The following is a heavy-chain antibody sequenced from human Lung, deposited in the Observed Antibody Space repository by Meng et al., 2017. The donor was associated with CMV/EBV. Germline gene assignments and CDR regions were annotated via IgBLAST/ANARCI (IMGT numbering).Heavy chain of an antibody. CDR2: IPHRGSS. J-gene: IGHJ1*01. D-gene: IGHD3-10*01. CDR3: LRRSGGSV. V-gene: IGHV4-4*02. Sequence: QGQLRGSGPALVKPSEPLSLTSPVSGDSITNHNWWAWVRQPPGKGLEWIGEIPHRGSSAYNPSLKSRVSMSIDKSKNQFSLKLTSVTAADTAVYHCLRRSGGSVWGQGTLVTVSS. CDR1: GDSITNHNW.